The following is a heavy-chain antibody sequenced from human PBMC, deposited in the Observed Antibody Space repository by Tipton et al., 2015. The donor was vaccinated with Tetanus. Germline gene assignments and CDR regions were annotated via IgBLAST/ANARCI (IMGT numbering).Heavy chain of an antibody. J-gene: IGHJ3*02. CDR1: GFTFTSSA. CDR3: AATTVTTEDAFDI. V-gene: IGHV1-58*01. D-gene: IGHD4-17*01. Sequence: QSGPEVKKPGTSVKVSCKASGFTFTSSAVQWVRQTRGQRLEWIGWIVVGSGNTNYAQKFQERVTITRDMSTSTAYMELSSLRSEDTAVYYCAATTVTTEDAFDIWGQGTMVTVSS. CDR2: IVVGSGNT.